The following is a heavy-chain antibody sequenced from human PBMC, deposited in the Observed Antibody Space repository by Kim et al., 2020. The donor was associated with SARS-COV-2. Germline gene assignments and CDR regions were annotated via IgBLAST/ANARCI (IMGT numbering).Heavy chain of an antibody. J-gene: IGHJ6*02. CDR1: GFTFGDYA. CDR2: ISWNSGSI. V-gene: IGHV3-9*01. Sequence: GGSLRLSCAASGFTFGDYAMHWVRQAPGKGLEWVSGISWNSGSIGYADSVKGRFTISRDNAKNSLYLQMNSLRAEDTALYYCAKDIRAVAATLLIGYYYYYGMDVWGQGTTVTVSS. CDR3: AKDIRAVAATLLIGYYYYYGMDV. D-gene: IGHD2-15*01.